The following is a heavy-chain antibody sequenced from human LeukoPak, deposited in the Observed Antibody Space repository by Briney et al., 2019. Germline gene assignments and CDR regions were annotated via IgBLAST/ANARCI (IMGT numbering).Heavy chain of an antibody. CDR1: GGSISSHY. J-gene: IGHJ2*01. CDR3: ARDQVSPQSAYWYFDL. D-gene: IGHD6-19*01. CDR2: IYYSGGT. Sequence: SETLSLTCTVSGGSISSHYWSWIRQPPGKGLEWIGYIYYSGGTNYNPSLKSRVTISVDTSKNQFFLKLSSVTAADTAVYYCARDQVSPQSAYWYFDLWGRGTLVTVSS. V-gene: IGHV4-59*11.